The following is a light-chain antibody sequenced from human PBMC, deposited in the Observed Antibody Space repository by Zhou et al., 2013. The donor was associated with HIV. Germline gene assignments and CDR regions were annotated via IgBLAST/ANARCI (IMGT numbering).Light chain of an antibody. CDR2: GAS. CDR3: QQYGSSPSLT. J-gene: IGKJ4*01. CDR1: QSVGSY. Sequence: EIVLTQSPDTLSLSPGERAILSCRASQSVGSYLAWYQQKPGQAPRLLIYGASSRATGIPDRFSGSGSGTDFTLTISRLEPEDFAVYYCQQYGSSPSLTFGGGTKVEIK. V-gene: IGKV3-20*01.